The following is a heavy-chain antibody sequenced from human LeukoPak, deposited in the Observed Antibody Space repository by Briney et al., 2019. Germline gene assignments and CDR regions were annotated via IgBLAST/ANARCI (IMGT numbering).Heavy chain of an antibody. CDR2: ISYDGSNK. V-gene: IGHV3-30*18. CDR3: AKHGSYYGSGSYDY. J-gene: IGHJ4*02. D-gene: IGHD3-10*01. Sequence: GGSLRLSCAASGFTFSSYGMHWVRQAPGKGLEWVAVISYDGSNKYYADSVKGRFTISRDNSKNTLYLQMNSLRAEDTAVYYCAKHGSYYGSGSYDYWGQGTPVTVSS. CDR1: GFTFSSYG.